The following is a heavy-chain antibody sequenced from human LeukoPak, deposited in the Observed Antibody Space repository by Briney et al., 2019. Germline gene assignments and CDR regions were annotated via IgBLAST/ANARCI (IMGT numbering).Heavy chain of an antibody. Sequence: SETLSLTCTVSGGSISSSSYYWGWIRQPPGKGLEWIGSIYYSGSTYYNPSLKSRVTISVDTSKNQFSLKLSSVTAADTAVYYCARSGLLWFGSFDYWGREPWSPSPQ. J-gene: IGHJ4*02. CDR1: GGSISSSSYY. CDR3: ARSGLLWFGSFDY. V-gene: IGHV4-39*01. CDR2: IYYSGST. D-gene: IGHD3-10*01.